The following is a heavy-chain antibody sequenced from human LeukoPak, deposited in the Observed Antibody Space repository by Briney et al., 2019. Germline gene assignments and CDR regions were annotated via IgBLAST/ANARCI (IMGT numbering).Heavy chain of an antibody. CDR3: ARDILGYTTSWYRFDY. CDR2: ISGYNGNT. V-gene: IGHV1-18*01. CDR1: GYNFNNYG. D-gene: IGHD6-13*01. J-gene: IGHJ4*02. Sequence: ASVKVSCTASGYNFNNYGISWVRQAPGQGXEWMGWISGYNGNTKSAQKLQDRVTMTTDTSTNTAYMELRSLRSDDTAVYYCARDILGYTTSWYRFDYWGQGSQVTVSS.